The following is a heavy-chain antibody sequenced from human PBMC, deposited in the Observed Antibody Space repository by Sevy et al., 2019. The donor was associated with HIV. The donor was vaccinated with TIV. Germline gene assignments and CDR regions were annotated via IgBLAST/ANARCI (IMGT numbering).Heavy chain of an antibody. CDR3: ARGKSGYGYALNY. CDR2: IHSDDTT. V-gene: IGHV3-66*01. J-gene: IGHJ4*02. CDR1: GFTFSRYS. D-gene: IGHD5-18*01. Sequence: GGSLRLSCVASGFTFSRYSMNWVRQAPGKGLEGVSVIHSDDTTYHADSVKDRFTISRDNFKNTLYLHMSSLRAEDTAVYYCARGKSGYGYALNYWGQGTLVTVSS.